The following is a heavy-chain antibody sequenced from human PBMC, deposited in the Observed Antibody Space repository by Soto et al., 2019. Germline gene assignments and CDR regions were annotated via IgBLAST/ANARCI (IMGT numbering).Heavy chain of an antibody. CDR1: GFTFSSYS. D-gene: IGHD6-19*01. J-gene: IGHJ4*02. CDR2: ISSSSSTI. Sequence: EVQLVESGGGLVQPGGSLRLSCAASGFTFSSYSMNWVRQAPGKGLEWVSYISSSSSTIYYADSVKGRFTISRDNAKNSLYLQMNSLRAEDTAVYYCARDLLAEEAGVAPPYFDYWGQGTLVTVSS. CDR3: ARDLLAEEAGVAPPYFDY. V-gene: IGHV3-48*01.